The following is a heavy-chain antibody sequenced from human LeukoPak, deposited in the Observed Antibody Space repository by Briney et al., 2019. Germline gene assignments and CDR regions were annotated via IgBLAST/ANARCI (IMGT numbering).Heavy chain of an antibody. CDR3: ARDTAVAGTPYYFDY. V-gene: IGHV3-9*01. J-gene: IGHJ4*02. CDR1: GFTFSNYW. CDR2: ISWNSGRI. Sequence: GGSLRLSCAASGFTFSNYWMHWVRQAPGKGLEWVSGISWNSGRIGYADSVKGRFTISRDNAKNSLYLQMNSLRAEDTAVYYCARDTAVAGTPYYFDYWGQGTLVTVSS. D-gene: IGHD6-19*01.